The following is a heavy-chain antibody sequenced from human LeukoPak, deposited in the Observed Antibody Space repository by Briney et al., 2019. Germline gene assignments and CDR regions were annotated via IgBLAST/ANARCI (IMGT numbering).Heavy chain of an antibody. CDR2: ISLAGQT. Sequence: SETLSLTCGVSGGSISGTDWWSWVRQPPGQGLEWIGEISLAGQTNYNPSLNGRVTMSLDKSSNQLSLHLTSVTAADTATYFCSRESGPFCPFGYWGQGTLVIVSS. CDR3: SRESGPFCPFGY. D-gene: IGHD1-26*01. V-gene: IGHV4/OR15-8*02. J-gene: IGHJ4*02. CDR1: GGSISGTDW.